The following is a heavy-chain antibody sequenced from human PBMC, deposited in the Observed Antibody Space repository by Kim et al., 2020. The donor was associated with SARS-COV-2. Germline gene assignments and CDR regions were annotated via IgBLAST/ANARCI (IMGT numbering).Heavy chain of an antibody. D-gene: IGHD2-15*01. J-gene: IGHJ4*02. Sequence: GGSLRLSCAASGFTFSSYAMHWVRQAPGKGLEWVAVISYDGSNKYYADSVKGRFTISRDNSKNTLYLQMNSLRAEDTAVYYCAIGYCSGGSCPPDDYWGQGTLVTVSS. CDR2: ISYDGSNK. CDR1: GFTFSSYA. V-gene: IGHV3-30*04. CDR3: AIGYCSGGSCPPDDY.